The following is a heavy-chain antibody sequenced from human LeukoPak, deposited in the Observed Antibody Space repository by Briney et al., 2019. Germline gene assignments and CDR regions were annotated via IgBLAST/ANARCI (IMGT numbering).Heavy chain of an antibody. CDR3: ASPPIFGVAYDAFDT. D-gene: IGHD3-3*01. V-gene: IGHV4-39*01. J-gene: IGHJ3*02. CDR2: IYYSGST. Sequence: SETLSLTCTVSGGSISSSSYYWGWIRQPPGKGLEWIGSIYYSGSTYYNPSLKSRVTISVDTSKNQFSLKLSSVTAADTAVYYCASPPIFGVAYDAFDTWGQGTMVTVSS. CDR1: GGSISSSSYY.